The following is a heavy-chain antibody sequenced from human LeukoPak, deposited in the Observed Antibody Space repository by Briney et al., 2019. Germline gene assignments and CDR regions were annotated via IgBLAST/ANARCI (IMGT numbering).Heavy chain of an antibody. J-gene: IGHJ4*02. CDR1: GFTFSSHS. CDR3: ASWAGIVATYSGPFDF. D-gene: IGHD3-22*01. Sequence: GGSLRLSCVASGFTFSSHSLNWVRQAPGRGLEWISHIRSGSGTTYYADAVKGRFTISRDDAKNSLFLYMNSLRGEDTGVYYCASWAGIVATYSGPFDFWGQGTLVTVSS. CDR2: IRSGSGTT. V-gene: IGHV3-48*01.